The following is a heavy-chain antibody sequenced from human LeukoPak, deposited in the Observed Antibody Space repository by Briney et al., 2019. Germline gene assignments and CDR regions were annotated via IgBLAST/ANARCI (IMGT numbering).Heavy chain of an antibody. D-gene: IGHD6-19*01. V-gene: IGHV4-38-2*01. CDR2: IYQSGST. CDR1: GYSISSGYY. Sequence: SETLSLTCAVAGYSISSGYYWGWIRQPPGKGLERIGTIYQSGSTNYNPSLKSRVTISVDTSKNQFSLKLSSLTAADTAVYYCARRVRGSGVNWFDPWGQGTLVTVSS. CDR3: ARRVRGSGVNWFDP. J-gene: IGHJ5*02.